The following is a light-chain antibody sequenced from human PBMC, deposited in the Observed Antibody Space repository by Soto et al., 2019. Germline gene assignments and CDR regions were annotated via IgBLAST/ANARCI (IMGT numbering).Light chain of an antibody. J-gene: IGKJ4*01. CDR2: DAS. CDR1: QAINSA. CDR3: QQFNSYPLT. Sequence: IQLTQSPSSLSASVGDKVTISCRASQAINSALAWCQQRPGKAPMVLIYDASILESGVPSRFSGSGSGTDFTLTISSLQPEDFANYYCQQFNSYPLTFGGGTKVEIE. V-gene: IGKV1-13*02.